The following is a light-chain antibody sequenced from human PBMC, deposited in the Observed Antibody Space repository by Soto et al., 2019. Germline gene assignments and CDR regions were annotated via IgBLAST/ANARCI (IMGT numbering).Light chain of an antibody. CDR1: QSISSW. J-gene: IGKJ3*01. V-gene: IGKV1-5*03. CDR3: QQYNSYSLT. CDR2: KAS. Sequence: EIQMTQSPSTLSASVGARAPITCRASQSISSWLAWYQQKPGKAPKLLIYKASSLESGVPSRFSGSGSGTEFTLTISSLQPDDFATYYCQQYNSYSLTFGPGTKVDIK.